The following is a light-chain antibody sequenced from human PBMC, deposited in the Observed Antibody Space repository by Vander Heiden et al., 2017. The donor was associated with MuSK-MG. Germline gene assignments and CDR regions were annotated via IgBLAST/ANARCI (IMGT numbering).Light chain of an antibody. J-gene: IGLJ3*02. Sequence: QSALTHPRSVSGSPGQSVTIPCTGTSSDGGGYNYVSWYQPHQGKAPKFIMDDVSKRPAGVPDRFSGSKSGNSAALTISGLQAEDEAYYYCCSYAGSYTVVFGGGTKLTVL. CDR1: SSDGGGYNY. CDR2: DVS. V-gene: IGLV2-11*01. CDR3: CSYAGSYTVV.